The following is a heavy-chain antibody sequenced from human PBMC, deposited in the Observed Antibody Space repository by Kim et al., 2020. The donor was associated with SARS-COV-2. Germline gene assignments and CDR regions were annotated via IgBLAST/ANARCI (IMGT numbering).Heavy chain of an antibody. CDR3: ARVSSSSYYYYYYGMDG. Sequence: KGRFTISSDNAKNTLYLQMNSLRAEDTAVYYCARVSSSSYYYYYYGMDGWGQGTTVTVSS. D-gene: IGHD6-13*01. V-gene: IGHV3-30*07. J-gene: IGHJ6*02.